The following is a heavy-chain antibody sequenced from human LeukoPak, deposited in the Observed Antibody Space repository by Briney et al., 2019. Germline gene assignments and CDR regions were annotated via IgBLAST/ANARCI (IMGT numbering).Heavy chain of an antibody. CDR1: GFTFSSYA. CDR3: AKGQYYYYYYMDV. Sequence: GGSLRLSCAASGFTFSSYAMSWVRQAPGKGLEWVSAISGSGGSTYYADSVKGRFTISRDNSKNTLYLQMNSLGAEDTAVYYCAKGQYYYYYYMDVWGKGTTVTVSS. V-gene: IGHV3-23*01. J-gene: IGHJ6*03. CDR2: ISGSGGST.